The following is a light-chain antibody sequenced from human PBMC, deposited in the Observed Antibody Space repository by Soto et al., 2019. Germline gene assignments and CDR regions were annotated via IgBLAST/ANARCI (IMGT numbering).Light chain of an antibody. J-gene: IGKJ5*01. CDR3: QQYGSSPRT. CDR1: QSVSNNY. V-gene: IGKV3-20*01. Sequence: EILMTQSPDTLSVSPGERSTLSCRAIQSVSNNYLAWYQQKPGQAPRLLIYGASNRATGIPDRFSGSGSGTDFTLTITRLEPEDFAVYYCQQYGSSPRTFGQGTRLEN. CDR2: GAS.